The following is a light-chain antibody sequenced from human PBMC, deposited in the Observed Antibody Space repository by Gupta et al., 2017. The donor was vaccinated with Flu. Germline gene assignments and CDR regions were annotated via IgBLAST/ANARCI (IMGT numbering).Light chain of an antibody. J-gene: IGLJ2*01. CDR1: SSDVGGYNY. CDR3: SSYAGSNNQYFV. CDR2: EVS. Sequence: QSALTQPPSASGSPGQSVTISCTGTSSDVGGYNYVSWYQQHPGKAPKLMSYEVSKRPSGVPDRFSGSKSGNTASLTVSGLQAEDEADYYGSSYAGSNNQYFVFGGGTKMTVL. V-gene: IGLV2-8*01.